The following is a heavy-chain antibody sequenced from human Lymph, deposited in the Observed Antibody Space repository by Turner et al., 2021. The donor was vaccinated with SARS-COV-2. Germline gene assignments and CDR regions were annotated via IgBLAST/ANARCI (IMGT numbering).Heavy chain of an antibody. CDR1: GFTFSSYG. CDR3: ARDRAGSSGWYDSYFDY. CDR2: IWFDGSNK. D-gene: IGHD6-19*01. Sequence: QVQLVESGGGVVQPGRSLTLSCVGSGFTFSSYGMHWVRQAPGKGLEWVAFIWFDGSNKYYADSVKGRFTISRDNSKNTLYLQMNSLRAEDTAVYYCARDRAGSSGWYDSYFDYWGQGTLVTVSS. J-gene: IGHJ4*02. V-gene: IGHV3-33*01.